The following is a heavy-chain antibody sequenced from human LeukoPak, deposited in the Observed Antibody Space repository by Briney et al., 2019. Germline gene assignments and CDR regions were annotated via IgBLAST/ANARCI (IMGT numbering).Heavy chain of an antibody. J-gene: IGHJ3*02. V-gene: IGHV3-11*01. CDR3: AKVNDHDAFDI. Sequence: GGSLRLSCAASGFTFSDYYMSWIRQAPGKGLEWVSYISSSGSTIYYADSVKGRLTISRDNAKNSLYLQMNSLRAEDTALYYCAKVNDHDAFDIWGQGTMVTVSS. CDR2: ISSSGSTI. D-gene: IGHD1-1*01. CDR1: GFTFSDYY.